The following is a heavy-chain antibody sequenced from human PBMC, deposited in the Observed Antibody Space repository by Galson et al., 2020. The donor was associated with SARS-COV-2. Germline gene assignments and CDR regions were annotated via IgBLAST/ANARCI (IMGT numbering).Heavy chain of an antibody. CDR1: GGALSRSSYY. CDR2: VYYSEAT. J-gene: IGHJ3*02. D-gene: IGHD5-18*01. V-gene: IGHV4-39*01. CDR3: KRDTVDTGLVYGEAFDM. Sequence: PSETLSLTCTVSGGALSRSSYYWSWIRQPPGKGLEWIASVYYSEATSYNPSLESRVTISVDTSKNQFSLKVTSVTAADTAVYFCKRDTVDTGLVYGEAFDMWGQGTMVTVSS.